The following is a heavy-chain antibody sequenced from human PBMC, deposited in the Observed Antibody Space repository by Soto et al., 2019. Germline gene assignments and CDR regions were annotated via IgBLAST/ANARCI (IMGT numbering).Heavy chain of an antibody. CDR1: GGSISSGDYY. D-gene: IGHD3-3*01. Sequence: PSETLSLTCTVSGGSISSGDYYWSWIRQPPGKGLEWIGYIYYSGSTYYNPSLKSRVTISVDTPKNQFSLKLSSVTAADTAVYYCASQAAYYDFRYNWFDPWGQGTLVTVSS. CDR3: ASQAAYYDFRYNWFDP. CDR2: IYYSGST. J-gene: IGHJ5*02. V-gene: IGHV4-30-4*01.